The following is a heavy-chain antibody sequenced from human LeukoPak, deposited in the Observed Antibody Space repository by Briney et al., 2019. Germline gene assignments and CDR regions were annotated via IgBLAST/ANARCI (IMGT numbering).Heavy chain of an antibody. J-gene: IGHJ4*02. V-gene: IGHV1-18*01. CDR2: ISTYNGKT. CDR1: GDTFTNYG. D-gene: IGHD1-1*01. Sequence: ASVKASFNTFGDTFTNYGISWVRQAPGQGLEWMGWISTYNGKTNYAHKLQGRVTMTTDTSTSTAYMELRSLRSDDTAVSYCAKERAGTTVDYWGQGTLVTVSS. CDR3: AKERAGTTVDY.